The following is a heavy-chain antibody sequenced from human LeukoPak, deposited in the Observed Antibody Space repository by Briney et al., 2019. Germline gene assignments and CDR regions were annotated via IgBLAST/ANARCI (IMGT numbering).Heavy chain of an antibody. D-gene: IGHD6-13*01. V-gene: IGHV3-30*18. Sequence: PGGSLRLSCAASGFTFSSYGMHWVRQAPGKGLEWVAVISYDGSNKYYADSVKGRFTISRDNSKNTLYLQMNSLRAEDTAVYYCAKDSYSSSWYGVGGFDPWGQGTLVTVSS. CDR2: ISYDGSNK. CDR1: GFTFSSYG. CDR3: AKDSYSSSWYGVGGFDP. J-gene: IGHJ5*02.